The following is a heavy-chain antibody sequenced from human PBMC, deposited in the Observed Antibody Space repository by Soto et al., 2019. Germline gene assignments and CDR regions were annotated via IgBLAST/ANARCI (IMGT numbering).Heavy chain of an antibody. J-gene: IGHJ6*03. V-gene: IGHV1-69*02. CDR3: ARAQHCSVATCFGYPYV. Sequence: HVQLLQSGAEVKMPGSSVKVSCHASGDTFSTHTITWLRQAPGQGLEWVGRIIPLVGLTDYAQKFQGRVVITAEKSSSTTCRVLSRLRSEATALYYCARAQHCSVATCFGYPYVWGTGPSVTVSS. CDR2: IIPLVGLT. D-gene: IGHD3-22*01. CDR1: GDTFSTHT.